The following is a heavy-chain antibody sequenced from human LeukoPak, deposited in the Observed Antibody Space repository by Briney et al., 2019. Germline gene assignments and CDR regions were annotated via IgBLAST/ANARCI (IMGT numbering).Heavy chain of an antibody. V-gene: IGHV4-39*01. CDR2: IYYSGST. CDR3: ARQAPSTQRGLGWLSQIKYFQH. J-gene: IGHJ1*01. CDR1: GGSISSSSYY. Sequence: SETLSLTCTVSGGSISSSSYYWGWIRQPPGKGLEWIGSIYYSGSTYYNPSLKSRVTISVDTSKNQFSLKLSSVTAADTAVYYCARQAPSTQRGLGWLSQIKYFQHWGQGTLVTVSS. D-gene: IGHD6-19*01.